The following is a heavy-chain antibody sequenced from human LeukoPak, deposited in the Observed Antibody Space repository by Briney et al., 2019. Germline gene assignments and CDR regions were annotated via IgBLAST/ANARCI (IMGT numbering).Heavy chain of an antibody. J-gene: IGHJ4*02. CDR3: ARAPTELGDFPFDF. Sequence: PGGSLRLSCAASGITFSSFAFHWVRQAPGKGLEWVAVISSDGSTKYSADSVRGRFTISRDNSQNTLYLQMNNLRTEDTAVYYCARAPTELGDFPFDFWGQGTLVTVSS. D-gene: IGHD2-21*02. CDR2: ISSDGSTK. CDR1: GITFSSFA. V-gene: IGHV3-30-3*01.